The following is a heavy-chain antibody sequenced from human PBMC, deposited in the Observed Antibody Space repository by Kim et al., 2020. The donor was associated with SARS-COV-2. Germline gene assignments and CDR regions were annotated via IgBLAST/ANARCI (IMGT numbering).Heavy chain of an antibody. Sequence: WYNDYAESVKSRITVNPDTSKNQFSLQLSSVTPEDTAVYYCVRGANYALDVWGQGTTVTVSS. V-gene: IGHV6-1*01. CDR2: WYN. J-gene: IGHJ6*02. CDR3: VRGANYALDV.